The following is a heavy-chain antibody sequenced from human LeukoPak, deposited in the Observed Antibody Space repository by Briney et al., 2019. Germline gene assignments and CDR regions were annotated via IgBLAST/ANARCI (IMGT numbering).Heavy chain of an antibody. CDR3: ASYPYGSGSYNFDY. D-gene: IGHD3-10*01. V-gene: IGHV4-59*01. CDR1: GGSISSYY. J-gene: IGHJ4*02. Sequence: PSETLSLTCTVSGGSISSYYWSWIRQPPGKGLEWIGYIYYSGSTNYNPSPKSRVTISVDTSKNQFSLKLSSVTAADTAVYYCASYPYGSGSYNFDYWGQGTLVTVSS. CDR2: IYYSGST.